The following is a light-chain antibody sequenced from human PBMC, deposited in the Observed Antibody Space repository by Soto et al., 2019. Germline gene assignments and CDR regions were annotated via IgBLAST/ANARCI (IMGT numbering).Light chain of an antibody. CDR3: QQYNSYS. Sequence: DIQMTQSPSTLSASVGASVTITCRASQSVSGWLAWYQQKPGKAPKLLIYDISNLEIGVPSRFSGSGSGTEFTLTISGLQPDDFATYYCQQYNSYSFGQGTKVDIK. V-gene: IGKV1-5*01. CDR1: QSVSGW. CDR2: DIS. J-gene: IGKJ1*01.